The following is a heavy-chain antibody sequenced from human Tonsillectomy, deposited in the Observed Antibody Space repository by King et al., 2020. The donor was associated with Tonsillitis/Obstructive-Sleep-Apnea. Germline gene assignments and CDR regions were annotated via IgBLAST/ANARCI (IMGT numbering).Heavy chain of an antibody. D-gene: IGHD3-10*01. Sequence: QLQESGPGLVKPSETLSLTCTFSGGSISSHYCSWIRHPPGKGLEWIGHLHDSESPSYNPSLTSRVTTSLDTSKNQFSLKLSSLPPADTALYYCLRGSTGAFDIWGQGTMVTVSS. CDR3: LRGSTGAFDI. J-gene: IGHJ3*02. V-gene: IGHV4-59*11. CDR1: GGSISSHY. CDR2: LHDSESP.